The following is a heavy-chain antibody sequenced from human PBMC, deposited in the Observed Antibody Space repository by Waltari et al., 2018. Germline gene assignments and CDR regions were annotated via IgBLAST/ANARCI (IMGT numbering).Heavy chain of an antibody. CDR3: AKEMGSSGRAGWFDP. V-gene: IGHV3-30-3*01. CDR2: HSHDGNSK. D-gene: IGHD6-19*01. J-gene: IGHJ5*02. Sequence: VQPVESGGGVVQPGRSLRLSCVTPGSHMHWVRQAPGKGLEWGAEHSHDGNSKDYADSVKGRFTVSRDNSRNTVYLQMDSLTVEDTAVYHCAKEMGSSGRAGWFDPWGQGTLVTVSS. CDR1: GSH.